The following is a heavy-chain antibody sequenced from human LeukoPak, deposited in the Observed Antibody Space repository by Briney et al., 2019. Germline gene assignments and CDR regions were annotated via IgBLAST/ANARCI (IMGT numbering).Heavy chain of an antibody. J-gene: IGHJ6*02. CDR3: ASSQYYDFWSGCSSCGMDV. D-gene: IGHD3-3*01. CDR1: GYTFTSYD. CDR2: MNPNSGNT. V-gene: IGHV1-8*01. Sequence: ASVKVSCKASGYTFTSYDINWVRQATGQGLEWMGWMNPNSGNTGYAQKFQGRVTMTRSTSISTAYMELSSLRSEDTAVYYCASSQYYDFWSGCSSCGMDVWGQGTTVTVSS.